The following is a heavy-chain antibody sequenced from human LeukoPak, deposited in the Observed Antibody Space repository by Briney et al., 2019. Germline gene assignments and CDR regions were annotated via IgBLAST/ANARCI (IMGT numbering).Heavy chain of an antibody. CDR2: INPNSGGT. CDR1: GYTFTGYY. J-gene: IGHJ5*02. Sequence: GASVKVSCKASGYTFTGYYMHWVRQAPGQGLEWMGWINPNSGGTNYAQKFQGRVTMTRDTSISTAYMELSRLRSDDTAVYYCARDPDNLYGSGSYYTHDPWGQGTLVTVSS. CDR3: ARDPDNLYGSGSYYTHDP. V-gene: IGHV1-2*02. D-gene: IGHD3-10*01.